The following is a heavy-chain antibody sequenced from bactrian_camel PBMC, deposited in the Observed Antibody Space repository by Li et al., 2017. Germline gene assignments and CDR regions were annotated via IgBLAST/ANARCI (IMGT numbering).Heavy chain of an antibody. V-gene: IGHV3S42*01. CDR3: ALKWAGGCWPLTYEYNY. Sequence: VQLVESGGGSVQSGGSLRLSCAGSGYTYSTYCMGWFRQAPGKEREGVAGIRSDGITRYAGVVKGRFTISHDYAKNMLYLQLDSLKPEDTGMYYCALKWAGGCWPLTYEYNYWGQGTQVTVS. CDR1: GYTYSTYC. J-gene: IGHJ4*01. D-gene: IGHD1*01. CDR2: IRSDGIT.